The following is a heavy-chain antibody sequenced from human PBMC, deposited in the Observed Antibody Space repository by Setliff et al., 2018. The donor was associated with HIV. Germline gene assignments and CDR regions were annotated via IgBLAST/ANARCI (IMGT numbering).Heavy chain of an antibody. CDR1: GFTFSDAW. Sequence: GGSLRLSCAASGFTFSDAWMTWVRQAPGKGLEWVSGISGSGANPYNADFVEGRFTVSRDNSKNTLYLQLNSLRAEDTAVYYCAKDRFSDSSAPGDAFDVWGVGTLVTVSS. J-gene: IGHJ3*01. D-gene: IGHD3-22*01. CDR2: ISGSGANP. V-gene: IGHV3-23*01. CDR3: AKDRFSDSSAPGDAFDV.